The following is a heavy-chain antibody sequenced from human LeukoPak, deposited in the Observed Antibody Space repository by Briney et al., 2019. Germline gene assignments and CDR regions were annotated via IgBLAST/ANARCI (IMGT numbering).Heavy chain of an antibody. Sequence: ASVKVSCKASGGTFSSYAISWVRQAPAQGLEWKGGIIPIFGTANYAQKFQGRVTITTDEFTSTAYMELSSLRSEDTAVYYCARVTFDGELYFDYWGQGTLVTVSS. J-gene: IGHJ4*02. CDR1: GGTFSSYA. D-gene: IGHD3-16*01. CDR2: IIPIFGTA. CDR3: ARVTFDGELYFDY. V-gene: IGHV1-69*05.